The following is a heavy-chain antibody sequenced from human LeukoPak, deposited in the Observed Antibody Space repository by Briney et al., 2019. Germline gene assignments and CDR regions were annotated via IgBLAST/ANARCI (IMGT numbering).Heavy chain of an antibody. V-gene: IGHV4-59*07. CDR1: AGSTSSSY. J-gene: IGHJ6*03. CDR2: LSNSGIT. Sequence: SDTLSLTRTVSAGSTSSSYSSWIRQPPGKGLEWMGYLSNSGITTYNPSLKSRVTISRAMPKNQFYLDLTSVTADDTAVYYCARAQYSASSSGYSGGYYYMDVWGKGTTVSVSS. CDR3: ARAQYSASSSGYSGGYYYMDV. D-gene: IGHD3-3*01.